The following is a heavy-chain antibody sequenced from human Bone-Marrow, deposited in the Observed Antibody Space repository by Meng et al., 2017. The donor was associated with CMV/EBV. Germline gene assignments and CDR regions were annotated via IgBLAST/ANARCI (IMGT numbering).Heavy chain of an antibody. D-gene: IGHD6-13*01. CDR2: ISSSSSYI. CDR1: GFTFSSYS. J-gene: IGHJ4*02. Sequence: GESLKISCAASGFTFSSYSMNWVRQAPGKGLEWVSSISSSSSYIYYADSVKGRFTISRDNAKNSLYLQMNSLRAEDTAVYYCARGVLGAAAVPIDYWGQGTLVTVSS. CDR3: ARGVLGAAAVPIDY. V-gene: IGHV3-21*04.